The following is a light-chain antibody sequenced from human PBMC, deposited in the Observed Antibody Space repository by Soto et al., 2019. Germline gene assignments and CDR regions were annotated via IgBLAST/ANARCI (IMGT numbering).Light chain of an antibody. J-gene: IGKJ4*01. CDR2: ATS. CDR1: QGIRND. V-gene: IGKV1-6*01. Sequence: IQVTQSPSSLSASVGDRVTITCRASQGIRNDLGWYQQKPGKPPKLLIYATSRLQSGVPSRFSGSGSGTDFTLTISSLQPEDFATYYCLQDYDYPLTFGGGTKVQIK. CDR3: LQDYDYPLT.